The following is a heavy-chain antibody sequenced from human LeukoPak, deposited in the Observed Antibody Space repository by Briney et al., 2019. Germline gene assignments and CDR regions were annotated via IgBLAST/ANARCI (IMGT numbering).Heavy chain of an antibody. Sequence: GGSLRLSCAASGFTFSSYGIHWVRQAPGKGLEWVAVISYDGSNKYYADSVKGRFIISRDNAKNSLYLQMNSLRAEDTAVYYCAELGITMIGGVWGKGTTVTISS. CDR3: AELGITMIGGV. CDR1: GFTFSSYG. V-gene: IGHV3-30*04. CDR2: ISYDGSNK. D-gene: IGHD3-10*02. J-gene: IGHJ6*04.